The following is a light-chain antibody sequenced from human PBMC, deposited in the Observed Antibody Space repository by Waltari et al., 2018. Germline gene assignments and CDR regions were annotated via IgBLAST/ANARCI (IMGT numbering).Light chain of an antibody. V-gene: IGKV2-30*01. J-gene: IGKJ2*01. Sequence: DVVLTQSPLSLSVTPGQSASVSCRSSQSLAFSDGKTYLNWFHQRPGQSPRRLIYKVSNRGSGVPDRISGSGSGTDFALKISRVDAEDVGVYYCMEGAQWYTFGQGTKLEIK. CDR1: QSLAFSDGKTY. CDR3: MEGAQWYT. CDR2: KVS.